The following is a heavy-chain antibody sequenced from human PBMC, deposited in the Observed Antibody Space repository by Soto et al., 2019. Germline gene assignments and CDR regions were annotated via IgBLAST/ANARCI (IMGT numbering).Heavy chain of an antibody. CDR1: GFIVSGYW. D-gene: IGHD2-15*01. J-gene: IGHJ3*02. Sequence: GGSLRLSCAASGFIVSGYWMHWVRQAPGKGLVWVSRINSDGSSTSYADSVKGRFTISRDNAKNTLYLQMNSLRAEDTAVYYCARDMCSGGSCYHDDAFDIWGQGTMVTVSS. CDR2: INSDGSST. CDR3: ARDMCSGGSCYHDDAFDI. V-gene: IGHV3-74*01.